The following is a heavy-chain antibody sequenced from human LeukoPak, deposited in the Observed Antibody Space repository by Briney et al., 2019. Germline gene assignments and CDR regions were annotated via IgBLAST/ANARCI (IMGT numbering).Heavy chain of an antibody. D-gene: IGHD2-2*01. CDR1: GGSFSGYY. J-gene: IGHJ5*02. CDR3: ARDACNSPSCSIAGFDP. CDR2: INHSGST. Sequence: SETLSLTCAVYGGSFSGYYWSWIRQPPGKGLEWIGEINHSGSTNYNPSLKSRVTISVDTSKNQFSLKLSSVTAADTAVYYCARDACNSPSCSIAGFDPWGQGTLVTVSS. V-gene: IGHV4-34*01.